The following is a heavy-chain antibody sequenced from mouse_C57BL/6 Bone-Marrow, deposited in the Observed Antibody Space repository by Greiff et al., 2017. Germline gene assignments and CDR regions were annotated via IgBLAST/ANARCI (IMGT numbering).Heavy chain of an antibody. CDR1: GYTFTSSW. Sequence: VQLQQPGAELVKPGASVKLSCKASGYTFTSSWMHWVKQRPGQGLEWIGMIHPNSGSTNYNEKFKSKATLTVDKSSSTAYMQLSSLPSEDSAVYYCARWLLFYYAMDYWGQGTSVTVSS. CDR2: IHPNSGST. CDR3: ARWLLFYYAMDY. V-gene: IGHV1-64*01. D-gene: IGHD2-3*01. J-gene: IGHJ4*01.